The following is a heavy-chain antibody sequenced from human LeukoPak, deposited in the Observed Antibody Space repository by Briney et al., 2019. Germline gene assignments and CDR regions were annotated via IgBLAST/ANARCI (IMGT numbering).Heavy chain of an antibody. V-gene: IGHV3-9*01. Sequence: GGSLRLSCAASGFTFDDYAMHWVRQAPGKGLEWVSGISWNSGSIGYADSVKGRFTISRDNAKNSLYLQMNSLRAEDTAVYYCARVGAAAGGGYFDYWGQGTLVTVSS. CDR3: ARVGAAAGGGYFDY. D-gene: IGHD6-13*01. CDR2: ISWNSGSI. CDR1: GFTFDDYA. J-gene: IGHJ4*02.